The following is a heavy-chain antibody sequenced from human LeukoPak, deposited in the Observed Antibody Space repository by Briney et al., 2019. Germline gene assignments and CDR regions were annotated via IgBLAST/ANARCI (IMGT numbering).Heavy chain of an antibody. D-gene: IGHD4-17*01. CDR1: GGSISSYY. Sequence: SETLSLTCTVSGGSISSYYWSWIRQPPGKGLEWIGYIYYSGSTNYNPSLKSRVTISVDTSKNQFSLKLSSVTAADTAVYYCARGVNDYGDYQDYWGQGTLVTVSS. V-gene: IGHV4-59*12. J-gene: IGHJ4*02. CDR3: ARGVNDYGDYQDY. CDR2: IYYSGST.